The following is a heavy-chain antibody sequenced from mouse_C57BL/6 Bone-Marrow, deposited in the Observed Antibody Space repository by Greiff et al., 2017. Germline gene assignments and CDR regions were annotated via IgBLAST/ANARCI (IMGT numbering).Heavy chain of an antibody. Sequence: VKLMESGAELARPGASVKLSCKASGYTFTSYGISWVKQRTGQGLEWIGEIYPRSGNTYYNEKFKGKATLTADKSSSTAYMELRSLTSEDSAVYFCALFIPPFAYWGQGTLVTVSA. J-gene: IGHJ3*01. CDR2: IYPRSGNT. V-gene: IGHV1-81*01. CDR1: GYTFTSYG. D-gene: IGHD1-1*01. CDR3: ALFIPPFAY.